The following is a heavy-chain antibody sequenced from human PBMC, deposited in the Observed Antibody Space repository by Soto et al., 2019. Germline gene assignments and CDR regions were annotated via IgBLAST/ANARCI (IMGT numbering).Heavy chain of an antibody. V-gene: IGHV1-3*01. J-gene: IGHJ6*02. CDR3: ARDCSGGSCYLRNYYYYGMDV. D-gene: IGHD2-15*01. CDR2: INAGNGNT. Sequence: ASVKVSCKASGYTFTSYAMHWVRQAPGQRLEWMGWINAGNGNTKYSQKFQGRVTITRDTSASTAYMELSSLRSEDTAVYYCARDCSGGSCYLRNYYYYGMDVRGQATTVTVSS. CDR1: GYTFTSYA.